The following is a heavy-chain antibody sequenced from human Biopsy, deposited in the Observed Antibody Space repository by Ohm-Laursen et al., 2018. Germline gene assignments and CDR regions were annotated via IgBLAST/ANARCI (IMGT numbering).Heavy chain of an antibody. V-gene: IGHV4-59*08. D-gene: IGHD6-19*01. Sequence: GTLSLTCTVSSGSISSYYWSWIRQPPGKGLEWIGYISYSGNTNYNPSLKSRCTMSVDTSKNQFSLKGYSVTAADTAIYYCATTTMDTSGWYGNYFDSWGQGALVTVSS. CDR3: ATTTMDTSGWYGNYFDS. CDR2: ISYSGNT. J-gene: IGHJ4*02. CDR1: SGSISSYY.